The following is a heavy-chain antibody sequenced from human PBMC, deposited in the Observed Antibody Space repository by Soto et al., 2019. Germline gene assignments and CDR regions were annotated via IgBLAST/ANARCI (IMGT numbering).Heavy chain of an antibody. CDR1: GGSITRRSSY. CDR3: ATTRGLAVGGIFDY. J-gene: IGHJ4*02. V-gene: IGHV4-39*01. Sequence: SETLSLTCIVSGGSITRRSSYWAWIRQPPGKGREWVGTFYDGNTYHNPSLRSRITIAVDTSKNQFSLKLNSVAAADTAFYYCATTRGLAVGGIFDYWGQGMLVTVSS. D-gene: IGHD3-3*02. CDR2: FYDGNT.